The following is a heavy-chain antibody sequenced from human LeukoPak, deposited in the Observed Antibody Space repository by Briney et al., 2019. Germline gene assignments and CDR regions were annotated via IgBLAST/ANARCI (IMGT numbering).Heavy chain of an antibody. J-gene: IGHJ4*02. CDR3: ASKLYGDARTFDY. CDR2: IYHSGST. V-gene: IGHV4-4*02. D-gene: IGHD4-17*01. CDR1: GGSISSSKW. Sequence: SETLSLTCAVSGGSISSSKWWSWVRQPTGKGLEWIGEIYHSGSTNYNPSLKSRVTISVDKSKNQFSLKLSSVTAADTAVYYCASKLYGDARTFDYWGQGTLVTVSS.